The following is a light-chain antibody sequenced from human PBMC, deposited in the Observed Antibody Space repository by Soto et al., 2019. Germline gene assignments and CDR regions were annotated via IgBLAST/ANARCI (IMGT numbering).Light chain of an antibody. CDR2: AAS. CDR1: QSISSY. J-gene: IGKJ3*01. CDR3: QQSYSTLSIFT. Sequence: DIQMTQSPSSLSASVGDRVTITCRASQSISSYLNWYQQKPGKAPKLLIYAASSLQSGVPSRFSVSGSGTDFTLTISSLQPEDFATYYCQQSYSTLSIFTFGPGTKVDIK. V-gene: IGKV1-39*01.